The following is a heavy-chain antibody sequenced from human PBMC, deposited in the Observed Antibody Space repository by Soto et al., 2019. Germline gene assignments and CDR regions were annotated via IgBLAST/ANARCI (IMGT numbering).Heavy chain of an antibody. J-gene: IGHJ3*02. CDR3: ARGYCTNGVCRGAFDI. CDR2: IIPILGIA. D-gene: IGHD2-8*01. CDR1: GGTFSSYT. V-gene: IGHV1-69*02. Sequence: SVKVSCKASGGTFSSYTISWVRQAPGQGLEWMGRIIPILGIANYAQKFQGRVTITADKSTSTAYMELSSLRSEDTAVYYCARGYCTNGVCRGAFDIWGQGTMVTVSS.